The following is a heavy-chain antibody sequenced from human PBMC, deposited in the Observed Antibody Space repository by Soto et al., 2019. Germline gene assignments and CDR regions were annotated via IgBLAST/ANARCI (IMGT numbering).Heavy chain of an antibody. J-gene: IGHJ6*02. V-gene: IGHV1-2*04. D-gene: IGHD2-15*01. CDR1: GYTFTGYY. Sequence: ASVKVSCKASGYTFTGYYMHWVRQAPGQGLEWMGWINPNSGGTNYAQKFQGWVTMTRDTSISTAYMELSRLRSDDTAVYYCARERSGGSSFRYYGMDVWGQGTTVTVSS. CDR3: ARERSGGSSFRYYGMDV. CDR2: INPNSGGT.